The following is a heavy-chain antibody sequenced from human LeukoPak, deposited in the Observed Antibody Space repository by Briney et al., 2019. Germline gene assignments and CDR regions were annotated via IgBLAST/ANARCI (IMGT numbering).Heavy chain of an antibody. J-gene: IGHJ4*02. Sequence: PGGSLRLSCAASGFNVSSNYMSWVRQAPGKGLEWVSVIYSGGSTDHADSVKGRFTISRDNSKNTLYLQMDSLRAEDTAIYYCADFGSGSYCFDYWGQGTLVTVSS. CDR2: IYSGGST. D-gene: IGHD3-10*01. CDR1: GFNVSSNY. CDR3: ADFGSGSYCFDY. V-gene: IGHV3-53*01.